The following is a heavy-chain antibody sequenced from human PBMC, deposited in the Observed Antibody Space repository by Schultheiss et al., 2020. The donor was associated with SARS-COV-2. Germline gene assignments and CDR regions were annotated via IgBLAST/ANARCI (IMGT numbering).Heavy chain of an antibody. J-gene: IGHJ4*02. Sequence: SQTLSLTCTLSGASIGSGNYYWSWVRQPAGKGLEWLGRIHNRGRTTYNPALDGRVTISIDASKNHFALTLKSVTAADTAVYFCARGGQLLRDWGQGILVTVSS. CDR3: ARGGQLLRD. CDR1: GASIGSGNYY. D-gene: IGHD1-1*01. CDR2: IHNRGRT. V-gene: IGHV4-61*02.